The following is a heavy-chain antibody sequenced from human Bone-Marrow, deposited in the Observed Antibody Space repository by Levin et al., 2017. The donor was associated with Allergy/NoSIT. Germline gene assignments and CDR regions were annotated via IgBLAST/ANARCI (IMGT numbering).Heavy chain of an antibody. J-gene: IGHJ5*02. CDR2: INPTRGNA. CDR3: ARQGKVATLLDH. CDR1: GYTFTGYY. V-gene: IGHV1-46*01. Sequence: GESLKISCKASGYTFTGYYIHWVRQAPGQGLEWMGLINPTRGNADYAQSFQGRLTLTRDTSTSTVYMDLISLRSDDTAVYYCARQGKVATLLDHWGQGALVTVSS. D-gene: IGHD4-23*01.